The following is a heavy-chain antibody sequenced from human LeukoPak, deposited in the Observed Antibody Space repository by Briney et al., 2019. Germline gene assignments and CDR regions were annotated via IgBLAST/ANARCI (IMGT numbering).Heavy chain of an antibody. Sequence: GGSLRLSCAASGFTFSDYYMSWIRQAPGKGLEWVSYISSSGSTIYYADSVKGRFTISRDNAKNSLYLQMNSLRAEDTAVYYCARPATYYYDSSGYYDGRAGFYYWGQGTLVTVSS. CDR3: ARPATYYYDSSGYYDGRAGFYY. CDR1: GFTFSDYY. J-gene: IGHJ4*02. V-gene: IGHV3-11*01. CDR2: ISSSGSTI. D-gene: IGHD3-22*01.